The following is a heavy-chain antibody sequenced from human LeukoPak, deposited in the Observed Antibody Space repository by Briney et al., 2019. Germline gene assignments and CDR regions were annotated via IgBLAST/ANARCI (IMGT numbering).Heavy chain of an antibody. Sequence: SETLSLTCTVSGGSISGHYWSWIRQPPGKGLEWIGYIYYSGSTDYNPSLKSRVTISVDTSKNQFSLKLNSVTAADTAVYYCARNHGGWFDSWGQGTLVTVSS. J-gene: IGHJ5*01. CDR1: GGSISGHY. D-gene: IGHD4-23*01. CDR3: ARNHGGWFDS. CDR2: IYYSGST. V-gene: IGHV4-59*11.